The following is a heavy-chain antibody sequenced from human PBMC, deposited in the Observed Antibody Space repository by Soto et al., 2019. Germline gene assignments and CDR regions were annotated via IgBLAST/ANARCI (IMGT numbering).Heavy chain of an antibody. CDR3: VRHSVAASDY. Sequence: QVQLVQPGAEVKKPGASVKISCKASGYTFDAYGMSWVRQAPGQGFEWMGWVATYNGIIDYAQKFQGRVTMTTDTSTSTAYMDLRSLRPDDTAVDYCVRHSVAASDYWGQGTLVTVSS. V-gene: IGHV1-18*01. CDR1: GYTFDAYG. CDR2: VATYNGII. J-gene: IGHJ4*02. D-gene: IGHD6-19*01.